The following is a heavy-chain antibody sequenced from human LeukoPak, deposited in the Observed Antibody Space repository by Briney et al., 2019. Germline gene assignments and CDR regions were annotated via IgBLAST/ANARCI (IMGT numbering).Heavy chain of an antibody. CDR3: ASGAGMYDSSGYDY. CDR1: GFTFSSYV. CDR2: ISYDGSDK. J-gene: IGHJ4*02. Sequence: GGSLRLSCAASGFTFSSYVMHWVRQAPGRGLEWVAVISYDGSDKYYADSVKGRFTISRDNSKNTLYLQMNSLRAEDMAVYYCASGAGMYDSSGYDYWGQGTLVTVSS. V-gene: IGHV3-30*04. D-gene: IGHD3-22*01.